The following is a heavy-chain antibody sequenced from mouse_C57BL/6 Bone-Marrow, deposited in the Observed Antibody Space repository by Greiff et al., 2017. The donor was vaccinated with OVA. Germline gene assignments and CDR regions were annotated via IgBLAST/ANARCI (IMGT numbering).Heavy chain of an antibody. D-gene: IGHD1-1*01. CDR2: IWSDGST. CDR3: ASYGSSLYYYAMDY. V-gene: IGHV2-6*03. CDR1: GFSLTSYG. Sequence: QVQLKESGPGLVAPSQSLSITCTVSGFSLTSYGVHWVRQPPGKGLEWLVVIWSDGSTTYNSALKSRLSISKDNSKSQVFLKMNSLQTDDTAMYYCASYGSSLYYYAMDYWGQGTSVTVSS. J-gene: IGHJ4*01.